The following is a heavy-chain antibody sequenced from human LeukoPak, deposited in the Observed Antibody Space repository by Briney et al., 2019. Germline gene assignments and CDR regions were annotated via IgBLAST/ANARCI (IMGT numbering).Heavy chain of an antibody. CDR2: ISYDGSNK. CDR3: ARDRAPPTSWYFDV. CDR1: GFTFSSYA. Sequence: PGGSLRLSCAASGFTFSSYAMHWVRQAPGKGLEWVAVISYDGSNKYYADSVKGRFTISRDNSKNTLYLQMDSLRVEDSAVYYCARDRAPPTSWYFDVWGRGTLVTVSS. D-gene: IGHD3-10*01. J-gene: IGHJ2*01. V-gene: IGHV3-30*14.